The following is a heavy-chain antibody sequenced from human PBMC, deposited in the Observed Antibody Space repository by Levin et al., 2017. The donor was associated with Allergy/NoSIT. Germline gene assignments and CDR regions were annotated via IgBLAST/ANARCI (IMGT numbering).Heavy chain of an antibody. V-gene: IGHV3-21*01. CDR3: ARASRPYSSGSPLYYYYYGMDV. D-gene: IGHD6-19*01. Sequence: GGSLRLSCAASGFTFSSYSMNWVRQAPGKGLEWVSSISSSSSYIYYADSVKGRFTISRDNAKNSLYLQMNSLRAEDTAVYYCARASRPYSSGSPLYYYYYGMDVWGQGTTVTVSS. CDR1: GFTFSSYS. CDR2: ISSSSSYI. J-gene: IGHJ6*02.